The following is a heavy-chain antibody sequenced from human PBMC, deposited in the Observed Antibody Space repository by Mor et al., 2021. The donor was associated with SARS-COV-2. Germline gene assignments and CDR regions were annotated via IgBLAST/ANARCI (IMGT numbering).Heavy chain of an antibody. J-gene: IGHJ6*01. CDR2: IYYTGRT. D-gene: IGHD2-21*02. CDR3: ARDNCGGDCYPPNYYYYGMDV. Sequence: SWIRQHPGKGLEWIGYIYYTGRTYYSPSLKSRVTISVDTSKNQFSLKLTSVTAADTAVYYCARDNCGGDCYPPNYYYYGMDV. V-gene: IGHV4-31*02.